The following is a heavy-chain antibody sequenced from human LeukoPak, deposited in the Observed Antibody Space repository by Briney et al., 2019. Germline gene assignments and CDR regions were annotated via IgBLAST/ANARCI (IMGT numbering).Heavy chain of an antibody. V-gene: IGHV3-21*01. J-gene: IGHJ6*03. CDR1: RLTLSGYS. D-gene: IGHD3-10*01. Sequence: GGSLRLSCAASRLTLSGYSMHWVRQAPGKGLEWVSSISSSSSHIYYEDSVKGRFTIPRDNAKNSLYLQMNSLRAEDTAVYYCARGPSGSAFYYYYYYMDVWGKGTTVTVSS. CDR3: ARGPSGSAFYYYYYYMDV. CDR2: ISSSSSHI.